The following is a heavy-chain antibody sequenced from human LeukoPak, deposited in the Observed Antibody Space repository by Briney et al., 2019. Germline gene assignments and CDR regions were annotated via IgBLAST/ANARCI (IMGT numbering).Heavy chain of an antibody. Sequence: GGSLRLSCAASGFTFNSYWMHWVRQAPGKGLVWVSRINENGRTTSYADSVKGRFTISRDNAKNTVYLQMPSLRAEDTAIYYCARDLTMLGTPGDDFDYWGQGSLVTDSS. V-gene: IGHV3-74*01. CDR2: INENGRTT. CDR3: ARDLTMLGTPGDDFDY. D-gene: IGHD3-3*01. CDR1: GFTFNSYW. J-gene: IGHJ4*02.